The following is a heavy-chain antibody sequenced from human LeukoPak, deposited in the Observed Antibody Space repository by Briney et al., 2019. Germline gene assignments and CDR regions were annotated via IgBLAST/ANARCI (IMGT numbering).Heavy chain of an antibody. CDR1: GFTFNNYV. V-gene: IGHV3-30-3*01. CDR3: ARDGVIVTGPAATSGDYFHF. Sequence: PGGSLRLSCAASGFTFNNYVMHWVRQAPGKGLEWVAVISSDGSTKYYADSVKGRFTISRDNSKNTLFLRMNSLRPKDMAVYYCARDGVIVTGPAATSGDYFHFWAREPWSPSPQ. D-gene: IGHD2-2*01. J-gene: IGHJ4*02. CDR2: ISSDGSTK.